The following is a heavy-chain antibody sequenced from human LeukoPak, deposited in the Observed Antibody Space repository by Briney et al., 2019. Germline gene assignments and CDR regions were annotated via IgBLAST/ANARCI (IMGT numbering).Heavy chain of an antibody. CDR2: IYYSGST. J-gene: IGHJ3*02. CDR3: ARGPAHYYDSSGHLNDAFDI. D-gene: IGHD3-22*01. CDR1: GGSISSYY. V-gene: IGHV4-59*01. Sequence: SETLSLTCTVSGGSISSYYWSWIRQPPGKGLVRIGYIYYSGSTNYNPSLKSRVTISVDTSKNQFSLKLSSVTAADTAVYYCARGPAHYYDSSGHLNDAFDIWGQGTMVTVSS.